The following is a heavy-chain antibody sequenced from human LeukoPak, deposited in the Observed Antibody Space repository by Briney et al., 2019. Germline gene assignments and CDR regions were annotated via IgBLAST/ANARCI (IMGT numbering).Heavy chain of an antibody. Sequence: SETLSLTCTVSGGSISSGDYYWSWIRQPPGKGLEWIGYIYYSGSTYYNPSLKSRVTISVDTSKNQFSLKLSSVTAADTAVYYCARRGLAAAGTFGYWGQGTLVTVSS. CDR3: ARRGLAAAGTFGY. CDR1: GGSISSGDYY. V-gene: IGHV4-30-4*01. D-gene: IGHD6-13*01. CDR2: IYYSGST. J-gene: IGHJ4*02.